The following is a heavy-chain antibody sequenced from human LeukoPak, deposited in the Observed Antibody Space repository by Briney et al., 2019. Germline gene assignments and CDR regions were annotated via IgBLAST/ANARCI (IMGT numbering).Heavy chain of an antibody. CDR1: GGSISSYY. D-gene: IGHD1-26*01. J-gene: IGHJ4*02. Sequence: SETLSLTCTVSGGSISSYYWSWIRQSPGKGLQWIGSIHNSGDTHYNPSLKSRVTISIDTSKNQFSLKLGSVTAADTAVYYCARSLGRGATAFDYWGQGTLVTVSS. CDR3: ARSLGRGATAFDY. CDR2: IHNSGDT. V-gene: IGHV4-59*08.